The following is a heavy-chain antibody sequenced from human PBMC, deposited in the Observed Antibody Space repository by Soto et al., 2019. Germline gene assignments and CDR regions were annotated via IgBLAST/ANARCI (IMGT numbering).Heavy chain of an antibody. D-gene: IGHD3-9*01. CDR1: GYSFTSYW. Sequence: GESLKISCKGSGYSFTSYWIGWVRQMPGKGLEWMGIIYPGDSDTRYSPSFQGQVTISADKSISTAYLQWSSLKASDTAMYYCARRGLDYTISGGGYYYYMDVWGKGTTVTVSS. V-gene: IGHV5-51*01. CDR3: ARRGLDYTISGGGYYYYMDV. J-gene: IGHJ6*03. CDR2: IYPGDSDT.